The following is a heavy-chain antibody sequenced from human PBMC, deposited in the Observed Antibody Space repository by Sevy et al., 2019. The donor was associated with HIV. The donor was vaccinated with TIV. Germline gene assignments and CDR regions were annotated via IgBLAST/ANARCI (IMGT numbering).Heavy chain of an antibody. CDR1: GFPFSSYA. V-gene: IGHV3-23*01. CDR3: AKGLRGTTTNNWFDP. CDR2: ISGSGGSA. Sequence: GGSLRLSCAASGFPFSSYAMSWVRQAPGKGLEWASTISGSGGSAYYADSVKSRFTISRDNSKNTLFLQMHSLRAEDTAVYYCAKGLRGTTTNNWFDPWGQGTLVTVSS. J-gene: IGHJ5*02. D-gene: IGHD4-17*01.